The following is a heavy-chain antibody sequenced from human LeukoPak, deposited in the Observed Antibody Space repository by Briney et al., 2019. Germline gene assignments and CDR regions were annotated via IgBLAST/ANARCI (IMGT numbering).Heavy chain of an antibody. CDR3: ARMYGDLDAFDI. J-gene: IGHJ3*02. Sequence: GGSLRLSCAVSGFTFSGFWMSWSRQAPGKGLEWVASINSDGSEGYYADVVKGRFTISRDNAKNSLYLQINSLRAEDTAVYYCARMYGDLDAFDIWGQGTMVTVSS. D-gene: IGHD4-17*01. CDR2: INSDGSEG. CDR1: GFTFSGFW. V-gene: IGHV3-7*01.